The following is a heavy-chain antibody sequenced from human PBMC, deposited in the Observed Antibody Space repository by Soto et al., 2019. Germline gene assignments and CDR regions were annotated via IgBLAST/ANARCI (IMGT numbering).Heavy chain of an antibody. Sequence: GGSLRLSCTASGFTFGDYAMSWVRQAPGKGLEWVGFIRSKAYGGTTGYAASVKGRFTISRDDSKSIAYLQMNSLKTEDTAVYYCTRDREDIVLMVYAKFDYWGQGTLVTVSS. D-gene: IGHD2-8*01. CDR2: IRSKAYGGTT. CDR3: TRDREDIVLMVYAKFDY. V-gene: IGHV3-49*04. J-gene: IGHJ4*02. CDR1: GFTFGDYA.